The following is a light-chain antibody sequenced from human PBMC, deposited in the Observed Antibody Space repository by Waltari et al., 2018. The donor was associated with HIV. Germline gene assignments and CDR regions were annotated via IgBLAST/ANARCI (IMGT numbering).Light chain of an antibody. J-gene: IGLJ2*01. CDR3: SSYAGSNNLV. V-gene: IGLV2-8*01. CDR2: EVS. CDR1: SSDVGGHNS. Sequence: QSALTQPPSASGSPGQSVTISCTGTSSDVGGHNSASWYQQRPGKAPKLMIYEVSKRPSGVPDRFSGSKSGNTASLTVSGLQAEDEADYYCSSYAGSNNLVFGGGTKLTVL.